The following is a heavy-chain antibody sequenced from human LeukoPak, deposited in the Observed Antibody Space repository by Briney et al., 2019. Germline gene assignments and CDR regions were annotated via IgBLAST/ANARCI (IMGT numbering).Heavy chain of an antibody. V-gene: IGHV4-59*08. D-gene: IGHD3-22*01. J-gene: IGHJ3*02. CDR3: ARSTYYYESPDAFDI. CDR1: GGSISNYY. Sequence: PSETLSLTCTVSGGSISNYYWNWIRQPPGKGLEWLGYISYSGSTNYNPSLKSRVTISVDTSKNQFSLKLSSVTAADTAVYYCARSTYYYESPDAFDIWGQGTMVTVSS. CDR2: ISYSGST.